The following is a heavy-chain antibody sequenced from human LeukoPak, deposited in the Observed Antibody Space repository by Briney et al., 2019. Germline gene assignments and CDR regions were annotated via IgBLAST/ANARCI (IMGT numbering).Heavy chain of an antibody. V-gene: IGHV4-30-4*08. D-gene: IGHD6-6*01. CDR3: ARECSSSKGFDY. Sequence: SQTLSLTCTVSGGSISSGDYYWSWIRQPPGKGLEWIGYIYYSGSTYYNPSLKSRVTISVDTSKNQFSLKLSSVTAADTAVYYCARECSSSKGFDYWGQGTLVTVSS. CDR1: GGSISSGDYY. J-gene: IGHJ4*02. CDR2: IYYSGST.